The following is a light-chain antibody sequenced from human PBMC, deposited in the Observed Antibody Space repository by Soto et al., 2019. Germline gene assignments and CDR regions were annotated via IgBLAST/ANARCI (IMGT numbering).Light chain of an antibody. CDR3: QRSFSTPLT. J-gene: IGKJ4*01. V-gene: IGKV1-39*01. CDR1: QSISSY. CDR2: AAS. Sequence: DIQMTQSPSSLSASVGDRVTITCRASQSISSYLHWYQQKPGIAPKLLIYAASSLQSGVPSRCSGSGSGTDFTLTSSSLQPEDFATYYCQRSFSTPLTFVGGTKVEIK.